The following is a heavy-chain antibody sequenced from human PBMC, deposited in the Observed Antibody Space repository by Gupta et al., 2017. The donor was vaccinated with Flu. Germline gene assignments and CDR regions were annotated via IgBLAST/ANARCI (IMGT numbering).Heavy chain of an antibody. J-gene: IGHJ4*02. CDR1: GSTFSGSA. Sequence: EVQLVESGGGLVQPGGSLKLSCAASGSTFSGSAMHWVRQASGKGLEWVGRIRSKANSYATAYAASVKGRFTISRDDSKNTAYLQMNSLKTEDTAVYYCTRHGSTVTSDYWGQGTLVTVSS. CDR3: TRHGSTVTSDY. CDR2: IRSKANSYAT. V-gene: IGHV3-73*02. D-gene: IGHD4-4*01.